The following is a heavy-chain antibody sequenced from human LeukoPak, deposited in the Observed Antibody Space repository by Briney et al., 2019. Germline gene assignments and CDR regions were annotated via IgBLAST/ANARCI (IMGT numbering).Heavy chain of an antibody. Sequence: KPSETLSLTRAVYGGSFSGYYWSGIRQPPGKGLEWMGEINHRASTNYTPSLKSRVPISVDTSKNEFSLKLSSVTAADTAVYYCAREGPSYSSGYYYYYYMDVWDKGATVTVSS. V-gene: IGHV4-34*01. CDR3: AREGPSYSSGYYYYYYMDV. J-gene: IGHJ6*03. CDR1: GGSFSGYY. D-gene: IGHD6-19*01. CDR2: INHRAST.